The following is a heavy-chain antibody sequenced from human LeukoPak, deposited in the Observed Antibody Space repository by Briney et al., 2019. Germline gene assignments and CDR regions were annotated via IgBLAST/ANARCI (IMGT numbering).Heavy chain of an antibody. CDR3: ARELYCGGDCLYAFDF. Sequence: PSETLSLTCTVSGGSISSYYWTWIRQPAGKGLEWIGRMYPSGSTNYNPSLKSRVTMSVDTSKNQFSLKLSSVTAADTAVYYCARELYCGGDCLYAFDFWGQGTMVTVSS. V-gene: IGHV4-4*07. CDR2: MYPSGST. CDR1: GGSISSYY. J-gene: IGHJ3*01. D-gene: IGHD2-21*01.